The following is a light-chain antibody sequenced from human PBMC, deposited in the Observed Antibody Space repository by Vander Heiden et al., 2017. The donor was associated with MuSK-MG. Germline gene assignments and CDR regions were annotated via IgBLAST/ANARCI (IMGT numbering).Light chain of an antibody. J-gene: IGKJ5*01. CDR2: YAS. V-gene: IGKV6D-21*02. CDR3: HRSSSVRLT. Sequence: EVVLTQSPDFQSVTPKEKVTITCRATQSIGTGLHWYQQKPDQSPKLLIKYASQSISGVPSRFSGSGSGTDFTLTMNSLEVEDAAAYYCHRSSSVRLTFGQGTRMEIK. CDR1: QSIGTG.